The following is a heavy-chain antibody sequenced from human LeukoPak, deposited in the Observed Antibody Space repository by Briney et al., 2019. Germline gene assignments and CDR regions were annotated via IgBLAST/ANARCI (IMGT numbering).Heavy chain of an antibody. V-gene: IGHV1-24*01. CDR2: FYPEGGET. J-gene: IGHJ3*02. D-gene: IGHD2-2*02. CDR1: GYTLTEST. Sequence: WASLRVSCMDSGYTLTESTMHSVRQAPGKRLEWMADFYPEGGETIYEQKFQGRFTMPEDISTDTAYLELSTRRSENRAVYYCATRRGCSSTSCYTTAFDIWGQGTMVTVSS. CDR3: ATRRGCSSTSCYTTAFDI.